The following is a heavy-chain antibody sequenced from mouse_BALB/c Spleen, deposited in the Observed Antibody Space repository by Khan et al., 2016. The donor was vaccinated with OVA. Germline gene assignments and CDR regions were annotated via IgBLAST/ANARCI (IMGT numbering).Heavy chain of an antibody. CDR1: GYTFTYYV. J-gene: IGHJ2*01. CDR3: PSGDGYYVYFDY. V-gene: IGHV1-81*01. Sequence: QVQLQQSGPELVKPGASVKMSCKASGYTFTYYVITWVKQRTGQGLEWIGEIYPGSDNAYYNERFKGKATLTADKSSNTTHMQLSRLTSEDSPVYFCPSGDGYYVYFDYWGQGTTLTFSS. D-gene: IGHD2-3*01. CDR2: IYPGSDNA.